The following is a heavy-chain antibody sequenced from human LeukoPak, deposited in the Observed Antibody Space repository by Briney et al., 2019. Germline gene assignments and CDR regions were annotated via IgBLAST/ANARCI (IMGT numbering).Heavy chain of an antibody. J-gene: IGHJ4*02. CDR1: GYSISSGYY. CDR3: ARQRPWGLSRYFDY. D-gene: IGHD7-27*01. Sequence: SETLSLTCTVSGYSISSGYYWGWIRQPPGKGLEWIGSIYYSGSTNYNPSLKSRVTISVDTSKNQFSLKLTSVTAADTAVYFCARQRPWGLSRYFDYWGQGTLVTVSS. CDR2: IYYSGST. V-gene: IGHV4-38-2*02.